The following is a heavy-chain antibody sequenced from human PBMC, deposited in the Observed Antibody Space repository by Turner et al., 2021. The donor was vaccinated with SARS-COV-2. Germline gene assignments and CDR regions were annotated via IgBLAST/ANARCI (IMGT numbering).Heavy chain of an antibody. CDR3: AKDRNTYYYGSALDY. Sequence: EVQLLESGGGLVQPGRSLRLSCAASGFSFSRYVMSWVRQAPGKGLEWVSAISGSGDNTYYADSGKGRFTISRDNSKNTLYLQMNSLRDDDTAVYYCAKDRNTYYYGSALDYWGQGTLVTVSS. CDR1: GFSFSRYV. V-gene: IGHV3-23*01. J-gene: IGHJ4*02. CDR2: ISGSGDNT. D-gene: IGHD3-10*01.